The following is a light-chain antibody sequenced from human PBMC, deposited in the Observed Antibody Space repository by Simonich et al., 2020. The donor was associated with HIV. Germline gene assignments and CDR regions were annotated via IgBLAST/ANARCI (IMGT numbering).Light chain of an antibody. V-gene: IGKV1-39*01. CDR2: ASS. Sequence: DIQMTQSPSSLSASVGDRVTITCRASQSLRSYLNWYQQKPGKAPKLLIYASSSLKSEVPSRFSGSGSGTDFTLTISSLQPEDFATYYCQQSYSTPPYTFGQGTKLEIK. J-gene: IGKJ2*01. CDR1: QSLRSY. CDR3: QQSYSTPPYT.